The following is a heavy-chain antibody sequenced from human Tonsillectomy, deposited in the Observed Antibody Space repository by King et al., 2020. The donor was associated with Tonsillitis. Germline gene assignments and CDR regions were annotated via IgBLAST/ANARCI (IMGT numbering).Heavy chain of an antibody. CDR1: GLTFANAW. Sequence: VQLVESGGGLVKPGGSLRLSCAVSGLTFANAWMAWVRQAPGKGLEWVGRIKSKADAGTTDYAAPGRGRFSISRDDSQNILYLHMHNLKTDDTAVYFCTSGPRTLFDYWGQGNLVTVSS. J-gene: IGHJ4*02. CDR2: IKSKADAGTT. D-gene: IGHD3/OR15-3a*01. V-gene: IGHV3-15*01. CDR3: TSGPRTLFDY.